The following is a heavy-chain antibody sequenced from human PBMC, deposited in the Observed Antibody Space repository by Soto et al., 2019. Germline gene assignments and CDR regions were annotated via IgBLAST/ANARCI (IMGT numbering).Heavy chain of an antibody. CDR1: GYTFTSYG. Sequence: ASVKVSCKASGYTFTSYGISWVRQAPGQGLEWMGWISAYNGNTNYAQKLQGRVTMTTDTFTSTAYMGLRSLRSDETAVYYCAREGYCSGGSCYDYYYYGMDVWGQGTTVTVSS. V-gene: IGHV1-18*01. D-gene: IGHD2-15*01. CDR3: AREGYCSGGSCYDYYYYGMDV. J-gene: IGHJ6*02. CDR2: ISAYNGNT.